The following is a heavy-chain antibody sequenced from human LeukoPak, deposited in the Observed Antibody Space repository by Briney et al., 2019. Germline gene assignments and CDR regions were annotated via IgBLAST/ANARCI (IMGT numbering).Heavy chain of an antibody. CDR3: ARDFYSGYDYHLDY. CDR2: IYTSGST. J-gene: IGHJ4*02. V-gene: IGHV4-4*07. Sequence: PSETLSLTCTVSGGSISSYYWSWIRQPAGKGLEWIGRIYTSGSTKYNPSLKSRVTVSLDMSKNQFSLKLSSVTAADTAVYYCARDFYSGYDYHLDYWGQGTLVTVSS. CDR1: GGSISSYY. D-gene: IGHD5-12*01.